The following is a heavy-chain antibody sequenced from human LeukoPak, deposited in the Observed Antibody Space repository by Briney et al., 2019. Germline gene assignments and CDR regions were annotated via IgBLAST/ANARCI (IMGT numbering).Heavy chain of an antibody. V-gene: IGHV3-23*01. Sequence: GGSLRLSCAASGFTLSSYAMSWVRQAPGKGLEWVSAISGSGASTYYADSVMGRFTIYKDNSINTLYLQMDSLRDEYTDVYYCAKEVRDYDFWSGYYYYYMDVWGKGTTVTVSS. D-gene: IGHD3-3*01. J-gene: IGHJ6*03. CDR2: ISGSGAST. CDR3: AKEVRDYDFWSGYYYYYMDV. CDR1: GFTLSSYA.